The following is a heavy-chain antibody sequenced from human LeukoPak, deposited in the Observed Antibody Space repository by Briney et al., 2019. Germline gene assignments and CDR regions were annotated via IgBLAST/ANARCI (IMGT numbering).Heavy chain of an antibody. V-gene: IGHV1-8*01. CDR1: GYTFTSYD. CDR3: ASPGTAPEGHTAMVT. D-gene: IGHD5-18*01. Sequence: GASVKVSCKASGYTFTSYDINWVRQATGPGLEWMGWMNPNSGNTGYAQKFQGRVTMTRNTSISTAYMELSSLRSEDTAAYYCASPGTAPEGHTAMVTWGQGTLVTVSS. J-gene: IGHJ5*02. CDR2: MNPNSGNT.